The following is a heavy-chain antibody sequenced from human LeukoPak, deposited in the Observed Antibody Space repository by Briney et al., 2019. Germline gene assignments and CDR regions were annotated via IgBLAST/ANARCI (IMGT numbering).Heavy chain of an antibody. J-gene: IGHJ5*02. Sequence: GASVKVSCKASGYIFTNYAMHWVRQAPGQRLEWMGWINAGNGNTKYSQKFQGRVTITRDTSARSVYMELSSLRSEDTAVYYCARWSHSPNDWFDPWGQGTLVTVSS. CDR1: GYIFTNYA. CDR2: INAGNGNT. D-gene: IGHD2-15*01. V-gene: IGHV1-3*01. CDR3: ARWSHSPNDWFDP.